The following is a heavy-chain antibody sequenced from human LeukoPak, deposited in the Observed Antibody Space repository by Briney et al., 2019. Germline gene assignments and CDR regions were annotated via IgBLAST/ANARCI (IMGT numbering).Heavy chain of an antibody. V-gene: IGHV3-21*01. J-gene: IGHJ4*02. CDR3: ARDEVGVGADY. D-gene: IGHD1-26*01. Sequence: GGSLRLSCAASGFTFSSYRMNWVRQAPGTGLEWVSSISSSSYIYYADSVKGRFTISRDNAKNSLYLQMNSLRAEDTAVYHCARDEVGVGADYWGQGTLVTVSS. CDR2: ISSSSYI. CDR1: GFTFSSYR.